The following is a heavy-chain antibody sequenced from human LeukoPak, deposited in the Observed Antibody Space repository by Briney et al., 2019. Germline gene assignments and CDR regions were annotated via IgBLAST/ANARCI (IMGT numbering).Heavy chain of an antibody. V-gene: IGHV1-8*03. CDR3: ARAGYSGYDLDY. J-gene: IGHJ4*02. D-gene: IGHD5-12*01. Sequence: ASVRVSCTASGYTFTSYDINWVRQATGQGLEWMGWMNPNSGNTGYAQKFQGRVTITRNTSISTAYMELSSLRSEDTAVYYCARAGYSGYDLDYWGQGTLVTVSS. CDR2: MNPNSGNT. CDR1: GYTFTSYD.